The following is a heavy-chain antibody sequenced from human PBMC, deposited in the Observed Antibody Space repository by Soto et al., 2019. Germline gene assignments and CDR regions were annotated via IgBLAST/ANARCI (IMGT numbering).Heavy chain of an antibody. J-gene: IGHJ5*02. CDR1: GGTFSSYA. Sequence: QVQLVQSGAEVKKPGSSVRVSCKASGGTFSSYAISWVRQAPGQGLEWMGGIIPIFGTPNYAQTFQGRVTITAGGTTSTVCLELRRPRVGDTAGYYRARDPAEGSKWEGGWFHPWGQGTLVTVSS. D-gene: IGHD6-13*01. CDR2: IIPIFGTP. CDR3: ARDPAEGSKWEGGWFHP. V-gene: IGHV1-69*01.